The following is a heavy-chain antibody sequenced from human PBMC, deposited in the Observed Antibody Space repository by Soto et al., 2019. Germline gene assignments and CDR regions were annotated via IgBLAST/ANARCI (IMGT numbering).Heavy chain of an antibody. D-gene: IGHD6-13*01. CDR3: ARERAAGLFDP. Sequence: ASVKVSCKASGYTFTSYGISWVRQAPGQGLEWMGWISAYNGNTNYAQKLQGRVTMTTDTSTSTAYKELRSLRSDDTAVYYCARERAAGLFDPWGQGTLVTVSS. CDR1: GYTFTSYG. J-gene: IGHJ5*02. CDR2: ISAYNGNT. V-gene: IGHV1-18*01.